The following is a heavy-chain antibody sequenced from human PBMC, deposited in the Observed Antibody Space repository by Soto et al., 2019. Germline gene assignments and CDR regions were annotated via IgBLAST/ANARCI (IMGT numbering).Heavy chain of an antibody. CDR1: GYTFTSYA. CDR3: ARDLDYYYGMDV. J-gene: IGHJ6*02. Sequence: QVQLVQSGAEVKRPGASVKVSCKASGYTFTSYALHWVRQAPGQRLEWMGRIDAGNGNTKYSQKFQGRVTITRDTSANTAYMELSSLRSEDTAVYYWARDLDYYYGMDVWGQGTTVTVSS. CDR2: IDAGNGNT. V-gene: IGHV1-3*01.